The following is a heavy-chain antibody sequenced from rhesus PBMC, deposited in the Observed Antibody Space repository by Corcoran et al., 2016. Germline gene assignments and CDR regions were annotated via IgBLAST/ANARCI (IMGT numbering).Heavy chain of an antibody. D-gene: IGHD1-44*01. V-gene: IGHV4S11*01. CDR1: GGSIRGNY. CDR3: AKRVGYFDL. J-gene: IGHJ2*01. Sequence: QVQLQESGPGLVQPLETLSLTCAVSGGSIRGNYWSWIRQSPGKGLEGIGYIYGSGSRTNYNPALKSRVTREGDTSKNRCSLNRNSVTAADTAVYYCAKRVGYFDLWGPGTPITISS. CDR2: IYGSGSRT.